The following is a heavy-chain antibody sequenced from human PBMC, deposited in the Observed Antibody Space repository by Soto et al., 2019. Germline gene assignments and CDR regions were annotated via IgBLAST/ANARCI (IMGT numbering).Heavy chain of an antibody. D-gene: IGHD6-13*01. CDR3: ARTAAAGKYYYGVDV. Sequence: GESLKISCKGSGYSFTSYWIGWVRQMPGKGLEWMGIIYPGDSDTRYSPSFQGQVTISADKSISTAYLQWSSLKASDTAMYYCARTAAAGKYYYGVDVCGQGNTVTVSS. J-gene: IGHJ6*02. V-gene: IGHV5-51*01. CDR1: GYSFTSYW. CDR2: IYPGDSDT.